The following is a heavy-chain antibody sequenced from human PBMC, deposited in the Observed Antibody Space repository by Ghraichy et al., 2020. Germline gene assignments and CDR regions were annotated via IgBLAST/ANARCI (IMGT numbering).Heavy chain of an antibody. CDR1: GLSFGSSS. J-gene: IGHJ4*02. D-gene: IGHD3-10*01. CDR2: ISTSGGGT. Sequence: GGSLRLSCAASGLSFGSSSMSWVRQAPGKGLEWVSTISTSGGGTHYAESVEGRFIVSRDNSKDSLFLHMYSLRPEDTAVYYCAREFDFDLWGQGTLVTVSS. CDR3: AREFDFDL. V-gene: IGHV3-23*01.